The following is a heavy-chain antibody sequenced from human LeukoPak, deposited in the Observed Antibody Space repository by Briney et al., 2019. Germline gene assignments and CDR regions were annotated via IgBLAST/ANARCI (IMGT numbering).Heavy chain of an antibody. J-gene: IGHJ4*02. D-gene: IGHD2-15*01. Sequence: GGSLRLSCAASGFTFSSYSMNWVRQAPGKGLEWVSSISSSSSYKYYADSVKGRFTISRDNAKNSLYLQMNSLRAEDTAVYYCARDLRGVAATRYWGQGTLVTVSS. V-gene: IGHV3-21*01. CDR3: ARDLRGVAATRY. CDR1: GFTFSSYS. CDR2: ISSSSSYK.